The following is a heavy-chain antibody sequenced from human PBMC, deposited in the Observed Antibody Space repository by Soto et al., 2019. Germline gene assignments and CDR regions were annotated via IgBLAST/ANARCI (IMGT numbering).Heavy chain of an antibody. Sequence: PSETLSLTCAVSGGSISSGGYSWSWIRQPPGKGLEWIGYIYHSGSTYYNQSLKNRVTISVDRSKNQFSLKLSSVTAADTAVYYCARVPDRWGQGTLVTVSS. J-gene: IGHJ5*02. D-gene: IGHD2-2*01. CDR3: ARVPDR. CDR2: IYHSGST. CDR1: GGSISSGGYS. V-gene: IGHV4-30-2*01.